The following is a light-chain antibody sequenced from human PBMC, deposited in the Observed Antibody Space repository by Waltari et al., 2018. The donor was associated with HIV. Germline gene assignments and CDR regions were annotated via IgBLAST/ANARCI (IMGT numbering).Light chain of an antibody. Sequence: QSALTQPASVSGSPGQSITISCTGTNNDVGTYNYVSWYQQHPGKAPKPMIYDVTDRPSVVSDRFSGSKSGNTASLTISGLQAEDEADYYCSSYTSSISLVFGGGTKVTVL. V-gene: IGLV2-14*03. J-gene: IGLJ3*02. CDR1: NNDVGTYNY. CDR2: DVT. CDR3: SSYTSSISLV.